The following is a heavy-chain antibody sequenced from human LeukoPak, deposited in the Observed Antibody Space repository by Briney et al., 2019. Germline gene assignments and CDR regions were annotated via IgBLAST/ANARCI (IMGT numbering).Heavy chain of an antibody. D-gene: IGHD6-13*01. V-gene: IGHV4-59*12. CDR3: ARGFGGSSWYIFYGMDV. J-gene: IGHJ6*02. CDR1: GGSISSYY. Sequence: SETLSLTCTVSGGSISSYYWSWIRQPPGKGLEWIGYIYYSGSTNYNPSLKSRVTISVDTSKNQFSLKLSSVTAADTAVYYCARGFGGSSWYIFYGMDVWGQGTTVTVSS. CDR2: IYYSGST.